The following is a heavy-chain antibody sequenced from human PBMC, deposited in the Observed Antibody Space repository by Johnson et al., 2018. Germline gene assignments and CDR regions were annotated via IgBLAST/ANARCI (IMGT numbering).Heavy chain of an antibody. CDR1: GFSFSTYG. V-gene: IGHV3-30*03. D-gene: IGHD2-21*02. CDR2: IAYDGVMK. J-gene: IGHJ3*02. CDR3: ASEEVAMTDVGTFDI. Sequence: QVQLVQYGGGVVQPGRSLRLSCAASGFSFSTYGMHWVRQAPGKGLEWVALIAYDGVMKWYADSAKGRFTISRDNSKNTLYLEMDSLRPEDTATYYCASEEVAMTDVGTFDIWGQGTMVTVSS.